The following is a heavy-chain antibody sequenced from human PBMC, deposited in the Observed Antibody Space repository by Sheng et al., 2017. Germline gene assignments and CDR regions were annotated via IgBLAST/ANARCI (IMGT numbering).Heavy chain of an antibody. CDR1: GFTLSTYA. D-gene: IGHD2-15*01. CDR2: ISGSAGST. J-gene: IGHJ4*02. V-gene: IGHV3-23*04. CDR3: AKDWRGYRTATADY. Sequence: EVQLVESGGGLVQPGGSLRLSCAASGFTLSTYAMTWVRQAPGKGLEWVSGISGSAGSTFYADSVKGRFTTSRDKSKNTLFLQMNSLRVEDTAVYYCAKDWRGYRTATADYWGQGTLVTVSS.